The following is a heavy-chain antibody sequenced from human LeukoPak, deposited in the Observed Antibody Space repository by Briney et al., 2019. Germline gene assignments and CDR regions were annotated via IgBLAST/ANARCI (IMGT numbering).Heavy chain of an antibody. CDR2: ISYDGSNK. D-gene: IGHD6-13*01. Sequence: GGSLRLSCAASGFTFSSYAMHWVRQAPGKGLEWVAVISYDGSNKYYADSVKGRFTISRDNSKNTLYLQMNSLRAEDTAVYYCARDHMGIAAAVQFDYWGQGTLVTVSS. V-gene: IGHV3-30-3*01. CDR1: GFTFSSYA. CDR3: ARDHMGIAAAVQFDY. J-gene: IGHJ4*02.